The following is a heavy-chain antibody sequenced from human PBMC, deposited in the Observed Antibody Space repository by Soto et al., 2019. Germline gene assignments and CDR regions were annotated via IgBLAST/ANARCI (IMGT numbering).Heavy chain of an antibody. CDR1: GFTFSSYG. CDR2: ISYDGSNK. D-gene: IGHD4-4*01. Sequence: VQLVESGGGVVQPGRSLRLSCAASGFTFSSYGMHWVRQAPGKGLEWVAVISYDGSNKYYADSVKGRFTISRDNSKNTLYLQMNSLRAEDTAVYYCAKDTTVAYYYYMDVWGKGTTVTVSS. V-gene: IGHV3-30*18. J-gene: IGHJ6*03. CDR3: AKDTTVAYYYYMDV.